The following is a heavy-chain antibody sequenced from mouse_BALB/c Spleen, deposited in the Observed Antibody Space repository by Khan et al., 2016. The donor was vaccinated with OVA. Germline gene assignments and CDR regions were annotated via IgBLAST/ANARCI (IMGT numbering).Heavy chain of an antibody. D-gene: IGHD2-3*01. CDR1: GYTFTDYA. V-gene: IGHV1S137*01. Sequence: QVQLKESGPELVRPGVSVKISCKGSGYTFTDYAMYWVKQSHAKSLEWIGLISTYSGSTNYNQKFKGKVTMTVDKSSSAAYMELARLTSEDSAIYYCARPAYECYYDYWGQGTTLTVSS. CDR2: ISTYSGST. CDR3: ARPAYECYYDY. J-gene: IGHJ2*01.